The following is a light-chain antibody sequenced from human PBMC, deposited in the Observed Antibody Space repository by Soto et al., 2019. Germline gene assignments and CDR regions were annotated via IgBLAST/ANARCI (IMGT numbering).Light chain of an antibody. Sequence: QSVLTQPPSASGTPGQRVTISCSGSSSNIGSNYVYCYQQLPGTAPKLLIYRNNQRPSGVPDRFSCSKSGTSASLAISGLRSEDEADYYCAAWDDSLSGWVFGGGTQLTVL. CDR1: SSNIGSNY. CDR2: RNN. CDR3: AAWDDSLSGWV. V-gene: IGLV1-47*01. J-gene: IGLJ3*02.